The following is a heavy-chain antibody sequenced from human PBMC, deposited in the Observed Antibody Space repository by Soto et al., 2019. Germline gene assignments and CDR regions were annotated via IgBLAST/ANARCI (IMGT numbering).Heavy chain of an antibody. V-gene: IGHV3-66*01. Sequence: PGGSPRLSCAASGFTVSSNYMSWLRQAPGKGLEWVSVIYSGGSTYYADSVKGRFTISRDNSKNTLYLQMNSLRAEDTAVYYCARDGAASSFDYWGQGTLVTVSS. CDR3: ARDGAASSFDY. CDR2: IYSGGST. CDR1: GFTVSSNY. D-gene: IGHD5-18*01. J-gene: IGHJ4*02.